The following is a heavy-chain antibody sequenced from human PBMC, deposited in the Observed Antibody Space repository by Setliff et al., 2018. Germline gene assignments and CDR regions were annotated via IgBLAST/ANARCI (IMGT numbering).Heavy chain of an antibody. J-gene: IGHJ3*01. V-gene: IGHV1-69*05. CDR2: IIPIFGTA. Sequence: SVKVSCKASGGTFSSYAISWVRQAPGQGLEWMGGIIPIFGTANYAQKFQGRVTITTDESTSTAYMELSSLGSEDTAVYYCASHGPPPGSGTFRDAFDLWGQGTMVTVSS. CDR1: GGTFSSYA. CDR3: ASHGPPPGSGTFRDAFDL. D-gene: IGHD3-10*01.